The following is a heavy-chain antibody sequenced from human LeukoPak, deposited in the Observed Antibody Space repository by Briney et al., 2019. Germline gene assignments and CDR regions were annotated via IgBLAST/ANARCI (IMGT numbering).Heavy chain of an antibody. CDR1: GGTFTSYA. D-gene: IGHD3-22*01. CDR3: ARNYYDSSGYYSFGD. J-gene: IGHJ4*02. V-gene: IGHV1-69*13. Sequence: SVKVSCKASGGTFTSYAISWVRQAPGQGLEWMGGIIPIFGTANYAQKFQGRVTITADESTSTAYMELSSLRSEDTAVYYCARNYYDSSGYYSFGDWGQGTLVTVSS. CDR2: IIPIFGTA.